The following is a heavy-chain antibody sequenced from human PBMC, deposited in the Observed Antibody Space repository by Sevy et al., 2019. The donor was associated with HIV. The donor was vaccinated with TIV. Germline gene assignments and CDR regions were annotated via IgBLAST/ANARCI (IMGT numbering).Heavy chain of an antibody. Sequence: SETLSLTCTVSGGSISAYYWSWIRQPPGKPLEYIGYIYYTGSTNYNPSLKSRVTISVDTSKNQFPLKLNSVTAAYTAVYFCARAPPVRSGDDSLNWFDPWGQGTLVTVSS. CDR1: GGSISAYY. D-gene: IGHD5-12*01. CDR3: ARAPPVRSGDDSLNWFDP. CDR2: IYYTGST. V-gene: IGHV4-59*01. J-gene: IGHJ5*02.